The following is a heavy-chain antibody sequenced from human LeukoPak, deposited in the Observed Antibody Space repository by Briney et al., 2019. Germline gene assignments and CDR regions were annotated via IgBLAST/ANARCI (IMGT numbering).Heavy chain of an antibody. Sequence: SETLSLTCTVSGGSISSYCWSWIRQPPGKGLEWIGYIYYSGSTNYNPSLKSRVTISVDTSKNQFSLKLSSVTAADTAVYYCARDNWNYGSSMDVWGQGTTVTVSS. CDR3: ARDNWNYGSSMDV. CDR1: GGSISSYC. J-gene: IGHJ6*02. D-gene: IGHD1-7*01. CDR2: IYYSGST. V-gene: IGHV4-59*01.